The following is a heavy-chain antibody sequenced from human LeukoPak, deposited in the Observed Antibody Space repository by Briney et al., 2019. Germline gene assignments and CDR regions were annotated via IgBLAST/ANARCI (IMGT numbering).Heavy chain of an antibody. CDR2: INPSGGST. D-gene: IGHD2-2*01. V-gene: IGHV1-46*01. Sequence: GASVTVSCKASGYTFTSYYMHWVRQAPGQGLEWMGIINPSGGSTSYAQKFQGRVTMTRDTSTSTVYMELSSLRSEDTAVYYCARDLSYCSSTSCSHPAIDYWGQGTLVTVSS. CDR1: GYTFTSYY. J-gene: IGHJ4*02. CDR3: ARDLSYCSSTSCSHPAIDY.